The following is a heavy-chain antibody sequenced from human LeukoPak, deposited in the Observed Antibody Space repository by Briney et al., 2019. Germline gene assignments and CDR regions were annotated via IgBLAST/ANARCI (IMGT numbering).Heavy chain of an antibody. CDR2: ISGSGGST. J-gene: IGHJ4*02. D-gene: IGHD2-15*01. V-gene: IGHV3-23*01. CDR3: AKGAVGYCSGGSCAFDY. CDR1: GFTFSSYA. Sequence: GGSLRLSCAASGFTFSSYAMSWVRQAPGKGLEWVSAISGSGGSTYYADSVKGRFTISRDNAKNSLYLQMNSLRSEDMALYYCAKGAVGYCSGGSCAFDYWGQGTLVTVSS.